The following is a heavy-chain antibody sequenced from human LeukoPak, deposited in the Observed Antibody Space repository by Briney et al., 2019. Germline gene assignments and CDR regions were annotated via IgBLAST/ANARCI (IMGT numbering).Heavy chain of an antibody. D-gene: IGHD6-19*01. J-gene: IGHJ4*02. CDR1: GGSISSSSYY. CDR3: ARRSSGWYFDY. V-gene: IGHV4-39*07. CDR2: IYYSGST. Sequence: SETLSLTCTVSGGSISSSSYYWGWIRQPPGKGLEWIGSIYYSGSTYYNPSLKSRVTISVDTSKNQFSLKLSSVTAADTAVYYCARRSSGWYFDYWGQGTLVTVSS.